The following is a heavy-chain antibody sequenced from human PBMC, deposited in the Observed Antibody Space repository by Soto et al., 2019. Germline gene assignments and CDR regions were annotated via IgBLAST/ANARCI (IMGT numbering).Heavy chain of an antibody. D-gene: IGHD3-10*01. V-gene: IGHV4-59*01. Sequence: SETLSLTCTVSGGSISSYYWSWIRQPPGKGLEWIGYIYYSGSTNYNPSLKSRVTISVDTSKNQFSLKLSSVTAADTAVYYCAGIMVRGVINAFDIWGQGTMVTVSS. CDR1: GGSISSYY. J-gene: IGHJ3*02. CDR2: IYYSGST. CDR3: AGIMVRGVINAFDI.